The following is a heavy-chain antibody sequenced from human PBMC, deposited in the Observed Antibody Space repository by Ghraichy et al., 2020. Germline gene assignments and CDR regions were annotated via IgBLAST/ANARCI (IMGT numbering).Heavy chain of an antibody. V-gene: IGHV4-39*07. CDR1: GGSISSSSYY. Sequence: SETLSLTCTVSGGSISSSSYYWGWIRQPPGKGLEWIGSIYYSGSTYYNPSLKSRVTISVDTSKNQFSLKLSSVTAADTAVYYCAREAAYDSSGSGKSYAFDIWGQGTMVTVSS. D-gene: IGHD3-22*01. J-gene: IGHJ3*02. CDR2: IYYSGST. CDR3: AREAAYDSSGSGKSYAFDI.